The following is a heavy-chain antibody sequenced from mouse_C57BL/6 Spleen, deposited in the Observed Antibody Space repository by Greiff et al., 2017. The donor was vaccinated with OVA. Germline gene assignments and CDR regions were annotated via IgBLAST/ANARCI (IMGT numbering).Heavy chain of an antibody. Sequence: DVKLQESGPGLAKPSQSLSLTCSVTGYSITSGYYWNWIRQFPGNKLEWMGYISYDGSNNYNPSLKNRISITRDTSKNQCFLKLNSVTTEDTATYYCARDSDYYGSSYWYFDVWGTGTTVTVSS. CDR2: ISYDGSN. V-gene: IGHV3-6*01. D-gene: IGHD1-1*01. CDR3: ARDSDYYGSSYWYFDV. J-gene: IGHJ1*03. CDR1: GYSITSGYY.